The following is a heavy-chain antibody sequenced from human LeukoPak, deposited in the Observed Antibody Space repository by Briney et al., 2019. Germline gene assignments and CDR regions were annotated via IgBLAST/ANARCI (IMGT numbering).Heavy chain of an antibody. D-gene: IGHD3-10*01. CDR2: IYSGGYT. J-gene: IGHJ4*02. Sequence: GGSLRLSCAASGFTVSRNYMSWVRQAPGKGLEWVSIIYSGGYTDYADSVKGRFTISRDNSKNTLYLQVNSLTAEDTAMYYCAREQRGSGSYYTYYFDYWGQGTLVTVSS. CDR1: GFTVSRNY. V-gene: IGHV3-53*01. CDR3: AREQRGSGSYYTYYFDY.